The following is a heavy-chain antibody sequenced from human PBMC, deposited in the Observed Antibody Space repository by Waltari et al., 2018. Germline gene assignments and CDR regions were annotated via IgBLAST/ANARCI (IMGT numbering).Heavy chain of an antibody. V-gene: IGHV3-21*01. D-gene: IGHD7-27*01. J-gene: IGHJ5*02. Sequence: EVQLVESGGGLVKPGGSLRLSCAASGFTFSSYSMNWVRQAPGKGLEWVSTISSSSSYRYYADSVKGRFTISRDNAKNSLYLQMNSLRAEDTAVYYCARARWGPDEFRFDPWGQGTLVTVSS. CDR1: GFTFSSYS. CDR3: ARARWGPDEFRFDP. CDR2: ISSSSSYR.